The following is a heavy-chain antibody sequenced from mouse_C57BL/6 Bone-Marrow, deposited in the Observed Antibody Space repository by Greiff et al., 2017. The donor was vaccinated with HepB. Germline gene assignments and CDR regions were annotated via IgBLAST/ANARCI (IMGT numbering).Heavy chain of an antibody. CDR2: IYPGDGDT. CDR3: ARKALGYGSRDWYFDV. J-gene: IGHJ1*03. Sequence: QVQLKQSGPELVKPGASVKISCKASGYAFSSSWMNWVKQRPGKGLEWIGRIYPGDGDTNYNGKFKGKATLTADKSSSTSYMQLSSLTSEDSAVYFCARKALGYGSRDWYFDVWGTGTTVTVAS. V-gene: IGHV1-82*01. D-gene: IGHD1-1*01. CDR1: GYAFSSSW.